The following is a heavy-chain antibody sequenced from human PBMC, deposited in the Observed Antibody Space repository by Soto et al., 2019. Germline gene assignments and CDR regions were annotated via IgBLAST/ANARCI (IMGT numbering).Heavy chain of an antibody. D-gene: IGHD6-19*01. Sequence: QVQLVESGGGVVQPGRSLRLSCAASGFTFSSYGMHWVRQAPGKGLEWVAVIWYDGSNKYYADSVKGRFTISRDNSKNTLYLQMNSLRAEDTAVYYCARDSVAVAGTSSYYYMDVWGKGTTVTVSS. CDR1: GFTFSSYG. CDR3: ARDSVAVAGTSSYYYMDV. J-gene: IGHJ6*03. V-gene: IGHV3-33*01. CDR2: IWYDGSNK.